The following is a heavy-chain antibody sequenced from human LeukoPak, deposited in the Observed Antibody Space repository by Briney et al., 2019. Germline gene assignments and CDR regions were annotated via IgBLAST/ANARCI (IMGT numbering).Heavy chain of an antibody. CDR2: INPGGSAK. Sequence: GGALRLSGAASGFTFRTYWRAWVRQAPGKGLEWVANINPGGSAKYYVDSVKGRFTISRDDAKTSLYRQMDSLRAEDTAVYSCARWGLSYTIDYWGQGTLVTVSS. D-gene: IGHD2-21*01. CDR1: GFTFRTYW. V-gene: IGHV3-7*01. CDR3: ARWGLSYTIDY. J-gene: IGHJ4*02.